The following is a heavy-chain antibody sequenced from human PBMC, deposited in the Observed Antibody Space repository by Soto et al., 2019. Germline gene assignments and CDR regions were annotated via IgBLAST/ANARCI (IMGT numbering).Heavy chain of an antibody. CDR1: GLTLSNAW. CDR3: TADQVVTSDYAMDV. D-gene: IGHD2-21*02. V-gene: IGHV3-15*07. J-gene: IGHJ6*02. CDR2: IKTKTEGGTT. Sequence: GGSLRLSCAASGLTLSNAWMNWVREAPGKELEWVGRIKTKTEGGTTDYAAPVKGRFTISRDDSKNTLYLQMNSLKTEDTAVYYCTADQVVTSDYAMDVWGQGTTVTVSS.